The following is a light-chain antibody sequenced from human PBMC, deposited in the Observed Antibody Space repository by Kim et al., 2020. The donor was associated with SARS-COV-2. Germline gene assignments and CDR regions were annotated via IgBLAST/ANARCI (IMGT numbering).Light chain of an antibody. CDR2: DVS. V-gene: IGLV2-14*03. Sequence: PGQSITIACTGTSSDVGGYNYVSWYQQHPGKAPKLMIYDVSNRPSGVSNRFSGSKSGNTASLTISGLQADDEADYYCSSYTSSSKVFGTGTKVTVL. CDR1: SSDVGGYNY. J-gene: IGLJ1*01. CDR3: SSYTSSSKV.